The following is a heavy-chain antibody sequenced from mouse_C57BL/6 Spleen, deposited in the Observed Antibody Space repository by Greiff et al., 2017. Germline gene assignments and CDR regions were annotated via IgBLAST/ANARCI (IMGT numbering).Heavy chain of an antibody. V-gene: IGHV1-72*01. CDR3: AQQPFTTVGGMDY. J-gene: IGHJ4*01. Sequence: VQLQQSGAELVKPGASVKLSCTASGYTFTSYWMHWVKQRPGRGLEWIGRIDPNSGGTKYNEKFKSKATLTVDKPSSTSYMQLSSLTSEDSAVYYCAQQPFTTVGGMDYWGQGTSVTVSS. CDR2: IDPNSGGT. CDR1: GYTFTSYW. D-gene: IGHD1-1*01.